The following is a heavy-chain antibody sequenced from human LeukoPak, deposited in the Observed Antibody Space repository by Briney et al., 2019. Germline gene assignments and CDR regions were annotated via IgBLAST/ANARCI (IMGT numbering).Heavy chain of an antibody. CDR2: ISSSGSTI. J-gene: IGHJ6*02. CDR1: GFTFSDYY. CDR3: ATERRHYYYYGMDV. D-gene: IGHD1-1*01. Sequence: GGSLRLSCAASGFTFSDYYMSWIRQAPGKGLEWVSYISSSGSTIYYADSVKGRFTISRDNAKNSVYLQMNSLRAEDTAVYYCATERRHYYYYGMDVWGQGTTVTVSS. V-gene: IGHV3-11*01.